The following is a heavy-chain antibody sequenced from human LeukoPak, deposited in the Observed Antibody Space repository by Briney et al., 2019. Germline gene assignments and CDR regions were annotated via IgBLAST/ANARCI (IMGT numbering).Heavy chain of an antibody. CDR1: GGTFSSYA. CDR2: IIPILGIA. Sequence: ASVKVSCKASGGTFSSYAISWVRQAPGQGLEWMGRIIPILGIANYAQKLQGRVTMTTDTSTSTAYMELRSLRSDDTAVYYCARAWRGGDAFDIWGQGTMVTVSS. D-gene: IGHD1-1*01. J-gene: IGHJ3*02. V-gene: IGHV1-69*04. CDR3: ARAWRGGDAFDI.